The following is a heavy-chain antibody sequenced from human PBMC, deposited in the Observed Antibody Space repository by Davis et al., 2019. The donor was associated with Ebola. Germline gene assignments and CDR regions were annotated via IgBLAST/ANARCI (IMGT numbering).Heavy chain of an antibody. CDR1: GFTFSSYE. V-gene: IGHV3-48*03. CDR2: ISSSGSTI. Sequence: GESLKISCATSGFTFSSYEMNWVRQAPGKGLEWVSYISSSGSTIYYADSVKGRFTISRDNAKNSLYLQMNSLRAEDTAVYYCAKDFSLPMEWLSTSYYYGMDVWGQGTTVTVSS. CDR3: AKDFSLPMEWLSTSYYYGMDV. J-gene: IGHJ6*02. D-gene: IGHD3-3*01.